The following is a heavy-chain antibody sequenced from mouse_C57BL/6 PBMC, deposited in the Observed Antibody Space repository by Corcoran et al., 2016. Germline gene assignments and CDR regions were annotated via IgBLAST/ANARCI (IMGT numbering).Heavy chain of an antibody. CDR3: TTHPPLYYGSSYPDY. V-gene: IGHV14-1*01. Sequence: EVQLQQSGAELVRPGAAVKLSCTASGFNIKDYYMHWVKQRPEQGLEWIGRIEPEDGDTEYAPKFQGKATMTADTSSNTAYLQLSSLTSEDTAVYYCTTHPPLYYGSSYPDYWGQGTTLTVSS. CDR1: GFNIKDYY. D-gene: IGHD1-1*01. J-gene: IGHJ2*01. CDR2: IEPEDGDT.